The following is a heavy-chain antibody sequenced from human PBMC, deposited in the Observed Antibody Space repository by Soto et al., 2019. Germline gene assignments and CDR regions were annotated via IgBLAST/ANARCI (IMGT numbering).Heavy chain of an antibody. CDR1: GGSFSGDYY. Sequence: PSETLSLTCAVYGGSFSGDYYWSWIRQPPGKGLEWIGYIYYSGSTYYNPSLKSRVTISVDTSKNQFSLKLSSVTAADTAVYYCARDPFPRDYGMDVWGQGTTVTVSS. V-gene: IGHV4-30-4*01. D-gene: IGHD3-10*01. J-gene: IGHJ6*02. CDR2: IYYSGST. CDR3: ARDPFPRDYGMDV.